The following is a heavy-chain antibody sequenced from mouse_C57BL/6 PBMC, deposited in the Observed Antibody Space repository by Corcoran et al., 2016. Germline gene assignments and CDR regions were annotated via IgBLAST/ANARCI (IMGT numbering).Heavy chain of an antibody. CDR3: ARWEYYGSSSQRYFDV. D-gene: IGHD1-1*01. J-gene: IGHJ1*03. CDR2: IYPRSGNT. V-gene: IGHV1-81*01. Sequence: QVQLQQSGAELARPGASVKLSCKASGYTFTSYGISWVKQRTGQGLEWIGEIYPRSGNTYYNEKFKGKATLTADKSSSTAYMELRSLTSEDSAVYFCARWEYYGSSSQRYFDVWGTGTTVTVSS. CDR1: GYTFTSYG.